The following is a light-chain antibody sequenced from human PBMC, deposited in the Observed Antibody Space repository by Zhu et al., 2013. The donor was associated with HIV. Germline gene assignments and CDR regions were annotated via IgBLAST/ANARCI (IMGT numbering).Light chain of an antibody. CDR2: GAS. V-gene: IGKV3-20*01. J-gene: IGKJ2*01. Sequence: EVVLTQSPGTLSLSPGERATLSCRASQNFSSSYLAWYQQKPGQAPRLLINGASSRATGIPDRFSGSGSGTDFTLSISRLEPEDFVVYYCQQYASSPFTFGQGTKLEIK. CDR3: QQYASSPFT. CDR1: QNFSSSY.